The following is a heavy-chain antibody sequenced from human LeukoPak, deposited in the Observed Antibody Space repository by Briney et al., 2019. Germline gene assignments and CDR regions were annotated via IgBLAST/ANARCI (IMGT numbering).Heavy chain of an antibody. V-gene: IGHV4-59*08. CDR3: ARLPGFRDAFDI. J-gene: IGHJ3*02. Sequence: SETLSLTCTVSGGSISGYYWSWIQQPPGKGLEWIGNIYYSGSTNYNPSLKSRVTISVDTSKNQFSLKLSSVTAADTAVYYCARLPGFRDAFDIWGQGTMVTVSS. CDR2: IYYSGST. CDR1: GGSISGYY.